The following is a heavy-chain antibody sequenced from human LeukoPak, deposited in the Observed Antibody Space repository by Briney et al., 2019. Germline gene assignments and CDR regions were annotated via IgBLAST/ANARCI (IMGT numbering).Heavy chain of an antibody. Sequence: SVKVSCKASGGTFSSYAISWVRQAPGQGLEWMGGIIPIFGTANYAQKFQGRVTITADESTSTAYMELSSLRSEDTAVYYCATEGYISQTLDYWGQGTLVAVSS. CDR1: GGTFSSYA. J-gene: IGHJ4*02. CDR2: IIPIFGTA. CDR3: ATEGYISQTLDY. V-gene: IGHV1-69*13. D-gene: IGHD5-24*01.